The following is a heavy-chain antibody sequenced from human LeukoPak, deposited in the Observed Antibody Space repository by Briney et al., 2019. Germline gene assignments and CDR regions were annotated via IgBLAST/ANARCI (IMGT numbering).Heavy chain of an antibody. CDR1: GYTLTELS. CDR2: FDPEDGET. CDR3: ATGRHTAVAMDV. V-gene: IGHV1-24*01. Sequence: ASVKVSCKVSGYTLTELSMHWVRQAPGKGLEWMGGFDPEDGETIYAQKFQGRVTMTEDTSTDTAYMELSSLGSEDTAVYYCATGRHTAVAMDVWGKGTTVTVSS. D-gene: IGHD6-19*01. J-gene: IGHJ6*03.